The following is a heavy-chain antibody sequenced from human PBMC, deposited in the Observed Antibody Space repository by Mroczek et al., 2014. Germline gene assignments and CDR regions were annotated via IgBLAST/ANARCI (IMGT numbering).Heavy chain of an antibody. D-gene: IGHD3-10*01. J-gene: IGHJ4*02. V-gene: IGHV3-48*01. CDR3: AKDRAYGSGSYEEN. Sequence: VQLVQSGGGLVQPGGSLRLSCAASGFTFSSYSMNWVRQAPGKGLEWVSYISSSSSTIYYADSVKGRFTISRDNAKNSLYLQMNSLRAEDTAVYYCAKDRAYGSGSYEENWGQGTLVTVSS. CDR2: ISSSSSTI. CDR1: GFTFSSYS.